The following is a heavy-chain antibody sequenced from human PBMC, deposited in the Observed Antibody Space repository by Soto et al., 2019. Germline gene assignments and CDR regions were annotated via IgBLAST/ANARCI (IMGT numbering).Heavy chain of an antibody. Sequence: LRLSCAASGFTFRSFTMNWVRQAPGKGPEWVSTISSNSAYIYYTDALRGRFTISRDNAKNSLHLQMNSLRAEDTAVYYCTRDASRDSSARGWFDPWGPGTLVTVSS. CDR2: ISSNSAYI. CDR3: TRDASRDSSARGWFDP. V-gene: IGHV3-21*01. D-gene: IGHD6-13*01. CDR1: GFTFRSFT. J-gene: IGHJ5*02.